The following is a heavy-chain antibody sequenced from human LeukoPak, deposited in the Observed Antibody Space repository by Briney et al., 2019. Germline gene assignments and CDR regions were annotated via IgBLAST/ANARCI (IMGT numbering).Heavy chain of an antibody. J-gene: IGHJ4*02. V-gene: IGHV4-4*02. CDR1: GGSISSTNW. Sequence: SETLSLTCGVSGGSISSTNWWAWVRQPPGEGLEWIGEVHLSGRTNYNPSLESRVTMSVDMSENHISLKLTSVTAADTAVYYCAREGGPYRPLDYSGQGTLVTVSS. CDR2: VHLSGRT. CDR3: AREGGPYRPLDY.